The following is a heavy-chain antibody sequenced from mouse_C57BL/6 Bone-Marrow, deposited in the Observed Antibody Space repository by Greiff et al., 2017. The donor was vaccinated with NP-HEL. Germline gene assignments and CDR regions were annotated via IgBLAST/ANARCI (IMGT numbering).Heavy chain of an antibody. D-gene: IGHD2-1*01. CDR3: ARRGNYGGYFDV. Sequence: VQLQQPGAELVMPGASVKLSCKASGYTFTSYWMHWVKQRPGQGLEWIGEIDPSDSYTNYNQKFKGKSTLTVDKSSSTAYMQLSSLTSEDSAVYYCARRGNYGGYFDVWGTGTTVTVSS. CDR1: GYTFTSYW. V-gene: IGHV1-69*01. J-gene: IGHJ1*03. CDR2: IDPSDSYT.